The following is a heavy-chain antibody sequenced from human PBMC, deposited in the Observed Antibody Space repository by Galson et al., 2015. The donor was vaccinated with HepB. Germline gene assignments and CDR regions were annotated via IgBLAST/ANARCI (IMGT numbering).Heavy chain of an antibody. Sequence: SLRLSCAASGFTFDDYGMSWVRQAPGKGLEWVSGINWNGGSTGYADSVKGRFTISRDNAKNSLYLQMNSLRAEDTALYYCARESGEWLLGSSFDYWGQGTLVTVSS. J-gene: IGHJ4*02. V-gene: IGHV3-20*04. CDR1: GFTFDDYG. CDR2: INWNGGST. CDR3: ARESGEWLLGSSFDY. D-gene: IGHD6-19*01.